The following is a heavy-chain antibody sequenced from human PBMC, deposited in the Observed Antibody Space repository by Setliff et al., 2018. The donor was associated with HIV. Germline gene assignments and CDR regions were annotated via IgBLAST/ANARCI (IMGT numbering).Heavy chain of an antibody. D-gene: IGHD3-10*01. CDR1: GFTFSSYS. CDR3: ASVLRYYGSGSYPFGY. V-gene: IGHV3-48*04. Sequence: GGSLRLSCAASGFTFSSYSMNWVRQAPGKGLEWVSYYVDSVKGRFTISRDNAKNSLYLQMNSLRAEDTAVYYCASVLRYYGSGSYPFGYWGQGTLVTVSS. J-gene: IGHJ4*02.